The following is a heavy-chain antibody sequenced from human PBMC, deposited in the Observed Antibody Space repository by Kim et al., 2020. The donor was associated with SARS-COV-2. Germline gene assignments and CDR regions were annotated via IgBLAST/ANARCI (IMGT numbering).Heavy chain of an antibody. Sequence: ASVKVSCKASGYTFTSYDINWVRQATGQGLEWMGWMNPNSGNTGYAQKFQGRVTMTRNTSISTAYMELSSLRSEDTAVYYCARGCTMVRGRARGYWFDPWGQGTLVTVSS. J-gene: IGHJ5*02. CDR2: MNPNSGNT. CDR3: ARGCTMVRGRARGYWFDP. CDR1: GYTFTSYD. D-gene: IGHD3-10*01. V-gene: IGHV1-8*01.